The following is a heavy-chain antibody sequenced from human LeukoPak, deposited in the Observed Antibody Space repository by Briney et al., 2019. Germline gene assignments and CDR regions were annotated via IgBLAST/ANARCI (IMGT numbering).Heavy chain of an antibody. J-gene: IGHJ4*02. CDR2: ISSEGSKK. Sequence: GRSLRLSCAASGFIFSNYAIHWVRQAPGKGLEWVAVISSEGSKKSYADSVKGRFTISRDNSKNTLYLEMNSVRPQDTAVYYCARGAHKRDDYGGFFDYWGQGTLVTASS. CDR3: ARGAHKRDDYGGFFDY. D-gene: IGHD4-23*01. V-gene: IGHV3-30*04. CDR1: GFIFSNYA.